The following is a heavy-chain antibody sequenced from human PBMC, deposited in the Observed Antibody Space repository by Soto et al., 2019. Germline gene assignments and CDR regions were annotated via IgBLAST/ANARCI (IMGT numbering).Heavy chain of an antibody. CDR2: IYYTGNS. D-gene: IGHD6-19*01. V-gene: IGHV4-31*03. J-gene: IGHJ4*02. Sequence: QVQLQESGPELVKPSQTLSLTCSVSGGSITTNGHYWTWIRQHPRQGLEWIAYIYYTGNSYLNPSLKSRLRFSVDTSKTQFSLELRSVTAADTAVYYCAREQWGFDSWGQGTLVTVSS. CDR3: AREQWGFDS. CDR1: GGSITTNGHY.